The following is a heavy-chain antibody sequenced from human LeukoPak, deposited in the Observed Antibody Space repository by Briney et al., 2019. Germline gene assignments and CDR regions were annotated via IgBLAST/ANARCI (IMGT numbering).Heavy chain of an antibody. Sequence: SETLSLTCTVSGGSISSSSYYWGWIRQPPGKGLEWIGCIYYSGSTYYKPSLKSRVTISLDTSKNQFSLKLSSVTAADTAVYYCARPKSPIVVVPAAKRPIGWYFDLWGRGTLVTVSS. CDR1: GGSISSSSYY. D-gene: IGHD2-2*01. V-gene: IGHV4-39*01. CDR3: ARPKSPIVVVPAAKRPIGWYFDL. CDR2: IYYSGST. J-gene: IGHJ2*01.